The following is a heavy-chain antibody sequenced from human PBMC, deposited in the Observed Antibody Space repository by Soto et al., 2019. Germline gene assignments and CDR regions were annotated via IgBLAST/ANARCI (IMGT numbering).Heavy chain of an antibody. D-gene: IGHD6-19*01. Sequence: QLQLQESGPGLVKPSETLSLTCTVSGGSISSSSYYWGWIRQPPGKGLEWIGSIYYSGSTYYNPSLKSRVTISVDTSKNQFSLKLSSVTAADTAVYYCARLPTSSGGYNWFDPWGQGTLVTVSS. CDR3: ARLPTSSGGYNWFDP. CDR2: IYYSGST. J-gene: IGHJ5*02. V-gene: IGHV4-39*01. CDR1: GGSISSSSYY.